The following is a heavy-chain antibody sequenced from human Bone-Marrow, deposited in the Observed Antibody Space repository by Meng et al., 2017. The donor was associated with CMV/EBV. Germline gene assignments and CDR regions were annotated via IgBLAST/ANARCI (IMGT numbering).Heavy chain of an antibody. CDR1: GGSISSYY. CDR3: AWYPSSSSWYFFDY. V-gene: IGHV4-59*01. CDR2: IYYSGST. J-gene: IGHJ4*02. D-gene: IGHD6-13*01. Sequence: SETLSLTCTVSGGSISSYYWSWIRQPPGKGLEWIGYIYYSGSTNYNPSLKSRVTISVDTSKNQFSLKLSSVTAADTAVYYCAWYPSSSSWYFFDYWGQGTLVTVSS.